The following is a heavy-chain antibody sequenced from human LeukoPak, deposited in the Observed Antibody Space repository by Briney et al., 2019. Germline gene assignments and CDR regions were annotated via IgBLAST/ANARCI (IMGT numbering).Heavy chain of an antibody. CDR2: DYTSGST. V-gene: IGHV4-61*02. CDR1: GGSISSGSYY. D-gene: IGHD3-10*01. CDR3: ARESYYYGSGNY. J-gene: IGHJ4*02. Sequence: PSETLSLTCTVSGGSISSGSYYWSWIRQPAGMGLEWIGRDYTSGSTNYNPSLKSRLTISVDTSKNQFSLKLSSVTAADTAVYYCARESYYYGSGNYWGQGTLVTVSS.